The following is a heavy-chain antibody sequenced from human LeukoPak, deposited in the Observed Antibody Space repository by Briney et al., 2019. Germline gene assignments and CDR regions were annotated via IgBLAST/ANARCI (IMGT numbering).Heavy chain of an antibody. CDR1: GFTFSNYW. CDR3: VRDLILVWTPGDDFDF. Sequence: PGGSLRLSCAASGFTFSNYWMHWVRQAPGKGLEWVSRINEDATTITYADSVKGRFIISRDNSKKSLYLQMSNLRAEDTAVYYCVRDLILVWTPGDDFDFWGQGTLVIVSS. J-gene: IGHJ4*02. D-gene: IGHD3-16*01. CDR2: INEDATTI. V-gene: IGHV3-74*01.